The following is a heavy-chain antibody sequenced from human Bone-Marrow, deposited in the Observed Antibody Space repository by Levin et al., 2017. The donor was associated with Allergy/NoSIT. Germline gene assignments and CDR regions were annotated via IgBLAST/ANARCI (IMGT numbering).Heavy chain of an antibody. CDR2: IYPGDSDT. V-gene: IGHV5-51*01. CDR1: GYSFTSYW. J-gene: IGHJ5*02. Sequence: GESLKISCKGSGYSFTSYWIGWVRQMPGKGLEWMGIIYPGDSDTRYSPSFQGQVTISADKSISTAYLQWSSLKASDTAMYYCARLITIFGVVSWFDPWGQGTLVTVSS. CDR3: ARLITIFGVVSWFDP. D-gene: IGHD3-3*01.